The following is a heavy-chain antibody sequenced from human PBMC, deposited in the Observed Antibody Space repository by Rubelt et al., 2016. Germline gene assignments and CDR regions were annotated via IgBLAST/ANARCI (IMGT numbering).Heavy chain of an antibody. CDR3: ARDQSNAVPAAEYYYYYYGMDV. J-gene: IGHJ6*02. CDR2: ISAYNGNT. D-gene: IGHD2-2*01. Sequence: WISAYNGNTNYAQKLQGRVTMTTDTSTSTAYMELRSLRSDDTAVYYCARDQSNAVPAAEYYYYYYGMDVWGQGTTVTVSS. V-gene: IGHV1-18*01.